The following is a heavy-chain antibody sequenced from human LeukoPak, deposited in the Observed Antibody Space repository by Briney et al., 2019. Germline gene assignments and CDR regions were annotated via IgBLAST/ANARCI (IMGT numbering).Heavy chain of an antibody. J-gene: IGHJ4*02. D-gene: IGHD1-26*01. V-gene: IGHV4-39*07. CDR1: GGSISSSTYS. CDR2: VYYSGCS. Sequence: SETLSLTCSVSGGSISSSTYSWGWIRQPPGKGLDWVGSVYYSGCSYYNPSLKSRVTMSVDTSKNQFSLNLNSVTAADTAVYYCARLAPSTRGDLLHFDYWGQGTLVTVSS. CDR3: ARLAPSTRGDLLHFDY.